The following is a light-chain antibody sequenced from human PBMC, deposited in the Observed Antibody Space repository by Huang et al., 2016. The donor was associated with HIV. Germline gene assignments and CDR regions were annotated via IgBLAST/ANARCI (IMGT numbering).Light chain of an antibody. Sequence: DIQMTQSPFSESASVGDRVTITCRASQGISSWLACYQQKPGRAPKLLIYAASSLQRVVPSRFSGSGSGTDFTLTNSILQPEDFSTYSCQQANRFPYTFGQGPKLEIK. J-gene: IGKJ2*01. CDR1: QGISSW. V-gene: IGKV1D-12*01. CDR2: AAS. CDR3: QQANRFPYT.